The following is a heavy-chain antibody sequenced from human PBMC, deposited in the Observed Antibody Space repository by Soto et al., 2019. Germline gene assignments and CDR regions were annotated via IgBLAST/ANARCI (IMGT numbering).Heavy chain of an antibody. CDR3: ASLGWGLRPFDY. D-gene: IGHD1-26*01. CDR2: ISSSGSTI. V-gene: IGHV3-48*04. CDR1: GFTFSTYN. Sequence: GGSLRLSCAASGFTFSTYNMNWVRQAPGKGLEWVSYISSSGSTIYYADSVKGRFTISRDNAKNSLYLQMNSLRAEDTAVYYCASLGWGLRPFDYWGQGTLVTVSS. J-gene: IGHJ4*02.